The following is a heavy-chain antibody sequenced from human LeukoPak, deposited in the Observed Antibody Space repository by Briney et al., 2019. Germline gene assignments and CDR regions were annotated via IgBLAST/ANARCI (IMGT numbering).Heavy chain of an antibody. D-gene: IGHD2-15*01. J-gene: IGHJ5*02. CDR3: ATPGYCSGGSCYP. CDR1: GYTFTGYY. V-gene: IGHV1-2*06. CDR2: INPNSGGT. Sequence: ASVKVSCKASGYTFTGYYMHWVRQAPGQGLEWMGRINPNSGGTNYAQKFQGRVTMTRDTSISTAYMELSRLRSDDTAVYYCATPGYCSGGSCYPWGQGTLVTVSP.